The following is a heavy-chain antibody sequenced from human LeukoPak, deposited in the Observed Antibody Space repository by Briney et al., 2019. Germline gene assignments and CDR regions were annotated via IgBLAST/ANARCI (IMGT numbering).Heavy chain of an antibody. CDR2: ISSSGSTI. CDR1: GFTFSDYY. J-gene: IGHJ2*01. D-gene: IGHD3-9*01. CDR3: ARVDVLRYFDWLSYWYFDL. Sequence: GGSLRLSCAASGFTFSDYYMSWIRQAPGKGLEWVSYISSSGSTIYYADSVKGRFTISRDNAKNSLYLQMNSLRAEDTAVYYCARVDVLRYFDWLSYWYFDLWGRGTLVTVSS. V-gene: IGHV3-11*01.